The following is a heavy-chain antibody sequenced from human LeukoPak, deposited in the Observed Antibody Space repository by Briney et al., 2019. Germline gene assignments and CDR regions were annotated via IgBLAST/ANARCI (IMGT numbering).Heavy chain of an antibody. J-gene: IGHJ3*02. CDR1: GGSISSSSYY. Sequence: SETLSLTCTVSGGSISSSSYYWGWIRQPPGKGLEWIGEINHSGSTNYNPSLKSRVTISVDTSKNQFSLKLSSVTAADTAVYYCARVYYYDSSGYFPFAFDIWGQGTMVTVSS. V-gene: IGHV4-39*07. CDR2: INHSGST. D-gene: IGHD3-22*01. CDR3: ARVYYYDSSGYFPFAFDI.